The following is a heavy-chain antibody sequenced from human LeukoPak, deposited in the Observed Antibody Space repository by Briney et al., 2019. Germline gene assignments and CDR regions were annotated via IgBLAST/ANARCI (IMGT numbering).Heavy chain of an antibody. CDR1: GFTFRRYG. J-gene: IGHJ4*02. Sequence: AGGSLRLSCAASGFTFRRYGMSWVRQAPGKGLEWVSTISGSGGSTYYADSVKGRFTISRDNSKNTLYLQMNSLRAEDTAVYYCARGGVDYWGQGTLVTVSS. D-gene: IGHD3-10*01. V-gene: IGHV3-23*01. CDR3: ARGGVDY. CDR2: ISGSGGST.